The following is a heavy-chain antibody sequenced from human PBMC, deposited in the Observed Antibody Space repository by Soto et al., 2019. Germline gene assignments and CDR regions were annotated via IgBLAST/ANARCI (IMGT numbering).Heavy chain of an antibody. CDR1: GYSFTSYW. CDR3: ARHIKWSVWFGELLYDY. J-gene: IGHJ4*02. V-gene: IGHV5-51*01. Sequence: GESLKISCKGSGYSFTSYWIGWVRQMPGKGLEWMGIIYPGDSDTRYSPSFQGQVTISADKSISTAYLQWSSLKASDTAMYYCARHIKWSVWFGELLYDYWGQGTLVTVSS. D-gene: IGHD3-10*01. CDR2: IYPGDSDT.